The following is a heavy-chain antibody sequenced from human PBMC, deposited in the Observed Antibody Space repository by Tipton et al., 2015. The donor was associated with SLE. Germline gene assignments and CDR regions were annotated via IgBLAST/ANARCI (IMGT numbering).Heavy chain of an antibody. CDR2: INQDGSQR. V-gene: IGHV3-7*05. CDR1: GFTFSNYA. Sequence: SLRLSCAASGFTFSNYAMSWVRQAPGKGLEWVANINQDGSQRYYVDSVKGRFTISRDNAKNSLYLQMNSLRAEDTAVYYCAKVAGVGYWGQGTLVTVSS. D-gene: IGHD1-26*01. CDR3: AKVAGVGY. J-gene: IGHJ4*02.